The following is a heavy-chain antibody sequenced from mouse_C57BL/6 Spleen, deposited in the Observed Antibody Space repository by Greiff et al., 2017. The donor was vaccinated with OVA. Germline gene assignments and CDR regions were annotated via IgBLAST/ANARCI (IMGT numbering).Heavy chain of an antibody. CDR3: ARDGKGAMDY. D-gene: IGHD2-1*01. V-gene: IGHV1-22*01. J-gene: IGHJ4*01. CDR2: INPNNGGT. Sequence: EVKLMESGPELVKPGASVKMSCKASGYTFTDYNMHWVKQSHGKSLEWIGYINPNNGGTSYNQKFKGKATLTVNKSSSTAYMELRSLTSEDSAVYYCARDGKGAMDYWGQGTSVTVSS. CDR1: GYTFTDYN.